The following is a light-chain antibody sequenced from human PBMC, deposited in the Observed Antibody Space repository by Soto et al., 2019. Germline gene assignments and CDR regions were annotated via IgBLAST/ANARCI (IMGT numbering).Light chain of an antibody. V-gene: IGLV2-14*01. J-gene: IGLJ1*01. CDR1: SSNVGSYNY. CDR3: SSYTTSSTYV. Sequence: QSALTQPASVSGSPGQSITISCTGTSSNVGSYNYVSWYQQQPGKAPKVMIYDVSNRPSGVSYRFPGSKSGNTASLTISGLQAEDEVDYYFSSYTTSSTYVFGTGTKRTVL. CDR2: DVS.